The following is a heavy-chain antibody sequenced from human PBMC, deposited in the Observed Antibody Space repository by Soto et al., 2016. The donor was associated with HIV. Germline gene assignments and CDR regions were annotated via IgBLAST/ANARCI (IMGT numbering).Heavy chain of an antibody. Sequence: QVQLVQSGAEVKKPGASVKVSCKASGYSFSTYGISWVRQAPGQGLEWMGWISTYNGDANYAQKFQGRVIMTTNTSTSTVYMEMRSLRSDDTAVYYCATLVEAGLGDYWGQGTPVTVSS. D-gene: IGHD3-16*01. CDR3: ATLVEAGLGDY. V-gene: IGHV1-18*01. CDR2: ISTYNGDA. CDR1: GYSFSTYG. J-gene: IGHJ4*02.